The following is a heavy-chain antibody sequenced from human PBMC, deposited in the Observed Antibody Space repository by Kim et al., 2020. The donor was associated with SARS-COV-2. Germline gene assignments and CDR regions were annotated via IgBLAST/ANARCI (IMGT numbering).Heavy chain of an antibody. CDR3: ANRYDGLLGAFDI. V-gene: IGHV1-69*01. J-gene: IGHJ3*02. D-gene: IGHD3-3*01. Sequence: NYAQKFQGRVIITADESTSTAYMELSSLTSEDTALYYCANRYDGLLGAFDIWGQGTAVTVSS.